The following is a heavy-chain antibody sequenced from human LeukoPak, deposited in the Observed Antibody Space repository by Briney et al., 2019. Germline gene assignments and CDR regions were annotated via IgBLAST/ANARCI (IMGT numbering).Heavy chain of an antibody. CDR1: GFTFSTYR. J-gene: IGHJ4*01. CDR2: LSSSNIYI. V-gene: IGHV3-21*01. CDR3: ARVAAFRRYCGGGSCFNLDF. D-gene: IGHD2-15*01. Sequence: GGSLRLSCVASGFTFSTYRMTWVRQAPGKGLEWVSSLSSSNIYIDYADSVKGRFTISRDDAKNSLYLQMSSLRAEDTAVYYCARVAAFRRYCGGGSCFNLDFWGRGTLVTVSS.